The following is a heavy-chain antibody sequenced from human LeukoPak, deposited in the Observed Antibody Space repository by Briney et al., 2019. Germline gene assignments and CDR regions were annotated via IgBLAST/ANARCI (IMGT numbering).Heavy chain of an antibody. D-gene: IGHD3-10*01. J-gene: IGHJ3*02. Sequence: GGSLRLSCVASGVTFSSYAMSWGRQAPGKGLEWVSAISGSGGSTYYADSVKGRFTISRDNSKNTLYLQMNSLRAEDTAVYYCAKDLYGGGFGEYGAFDIWGQGTMVTVSS. V-gene: IGHV3-23*01. CDR3: AKDLYGGGFGEYGAFDI. CDR1: GVTFSSYA. CDR2: ISGSGGST.